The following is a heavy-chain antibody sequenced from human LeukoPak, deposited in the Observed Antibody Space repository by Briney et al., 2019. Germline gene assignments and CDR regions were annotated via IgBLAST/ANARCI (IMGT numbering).Heavy chain of an antibody. D-gene: IGHD3-10*01. Sequence: TGGSLRLSCAASGFTFSSNYMSWVREAPGKGLEWVSLIYAGGSTYYADAVKGRFTISRHNSKNTLHLQMNSLRVEDTAVYYCATAGSSGLLWYYAMDVWGQGTTVTVSS. J-gene: IGHJ6*02. V-gene: IGHV3-53*04. CDR2: IYAGGST. CDR3: ATAGSSGLLWYYAMDV. CDR1: GFTFSSNY.